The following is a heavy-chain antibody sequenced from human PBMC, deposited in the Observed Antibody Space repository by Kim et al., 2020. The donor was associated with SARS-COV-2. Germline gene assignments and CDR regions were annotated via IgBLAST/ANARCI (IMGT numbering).Heavy chain of an antibody. J-gene: IGHJ4*02. Sequence: GGSLRLSCAASGFTFSDHYMDWVRQAPGKGLEWVGRIRDKANSYSTEYAASVKGRFTISTDDSKNSLYLQMNSLKTEDTAVYYCARLGSRWFGELLHDYWGQGTLVTVSS. V-gene: IGHV3-72*01. D-gene: IGHD3-10*01. CDR2: IRDKANSYST. CDR3: ARLGSRWFGELLHDY. CDR1: GFTFSDHY.